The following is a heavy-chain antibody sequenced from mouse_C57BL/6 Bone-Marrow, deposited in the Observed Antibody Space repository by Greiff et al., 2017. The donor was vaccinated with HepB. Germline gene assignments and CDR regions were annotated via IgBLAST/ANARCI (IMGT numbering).Heavy chain of an antibody. CDR2: ISDGGSYT. CDR1: GFTFSSYA. CDR3: ARDSFPADY. V-gene: IGHV5-4*01. Sequence: EVKLVESGGGLVKPGGSLKLSCAASGFTFSSYAMSWVRQTPEKRLEWVATISDGGSYTYYPDNGKGRFTISRDNAKNNLYLQMSHLKSEDTAMYYCARDSFPADYWGQGTTLTVSS. J-gene: IGHJ2*01.